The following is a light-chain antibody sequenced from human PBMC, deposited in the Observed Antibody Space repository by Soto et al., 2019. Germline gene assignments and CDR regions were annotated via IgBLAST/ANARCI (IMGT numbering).Light chain of an antibody. CDR1: QDISNY. CDR2: GPS. CDR3: QKYNRLPFT. Sequence: DIQMTQSPSSLSASVGDTVTITCRASQDISNYLAWFQQKPGEAPKLLIYGPSTLESGVPSRFSGGKSGPDFTLPISGLPPEDLAISYCQKYNRLPFTYGPGTKVEIQ. J-gene: IGKJ3*01. V-gene: IGKV1-27*01.